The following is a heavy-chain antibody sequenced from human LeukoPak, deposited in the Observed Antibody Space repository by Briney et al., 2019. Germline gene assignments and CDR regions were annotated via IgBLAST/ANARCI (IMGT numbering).Heavy chain of an antibody. V-gene: IGHV3-23*01. CDR2: IGEGGGTT. D-gene: IGHD1-26*01. J-gene: IGHJ4*02. Sequence: PGGSLRLSCEASGFTCSSYAMSWVRQAPGKGLEWVSTIGEGGGTTFYADSVKGRFTISRDNSRNTVYLQMSSLRAEDTAVYYCAKARIPGTYSQHFDYWGQETLVPVSS. CDR1: GFTCSSYA. CDR3: AKARIPGTYSQHFDY.